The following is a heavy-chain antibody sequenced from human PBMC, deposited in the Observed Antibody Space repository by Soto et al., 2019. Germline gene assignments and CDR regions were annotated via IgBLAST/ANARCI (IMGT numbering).Heavy chain of an antibody. CDR3: ARGRTSSSRFGY. J-gene: IGHJ4*02. D-gene: IGHD6-6*01. CDR2: IYYSGST. CDR1: GDSISSYY. V-gene: IGHV4-59*12. Sequence: SETLSLTCSVSGDSISSYYLSWIRQPPGKGLEWIGYIYYSGSTNYNPSFKSRFTISRDNAKNSLYLQMNSLRAEDTAVYYCARGRTSSSRFGYWGPGTLVTVSS.